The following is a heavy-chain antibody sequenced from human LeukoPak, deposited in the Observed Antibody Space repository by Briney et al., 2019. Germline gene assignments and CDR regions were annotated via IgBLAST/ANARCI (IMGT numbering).Heavy chain of an antibody. CDR3: ERVQAGELLMYYFVY. J-gene: IGHJ4*02. CDR2: IYTCGST. V-gene: IGHV4-4*07. D-gene: IGHD1-26*01. CDR1: GGSISSYY. Sequence: PSETLSLTCTVSGGSISSYYWSWIRQPAGKGLEWIGRIYTCGSTNYNPSLKGGVTMSVATSKNQFSLKLSSVTAAETSVYYCERVQAGELLMYYFVYWGQGALVTVS.